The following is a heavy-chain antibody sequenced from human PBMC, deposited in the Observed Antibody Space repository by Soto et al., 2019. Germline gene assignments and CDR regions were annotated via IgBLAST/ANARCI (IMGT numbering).Heavy chain of an antibody. CDR1: GGSISSSSYY. J-gene: IGHJ5*02. CDR3: ETIPPANKWFDP. V-gene: IGHV4-39*01. Sequence: SETLSLTCTVSGGSISSSSYYWGWIRQPPGKGLEWIGSIYYSGSTYYNPSLKSRVTISVDTSKNQFSLKLSSVTAADTAVYYCETIPPANKWFDPWGQGTLVTVSS. CDR2: IYYSGST. D-gene: IGHD2-21*01.